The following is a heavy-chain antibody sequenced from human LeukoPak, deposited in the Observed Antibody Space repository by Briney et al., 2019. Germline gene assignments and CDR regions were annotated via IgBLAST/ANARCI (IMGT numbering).Heavy chain of an antibody. CDR2: ISYDENDK. V-gene: IGHV3-30-3*01. CDR3: ATNSPRIVGATTTLDY. D-gene: IGHD1-26*01. Sequence: PGGSLRLSCAASGFTFSSYAMHWVRQAPGKGLEWVAVISYDENDKYYADSVKGRFTISRDNSKNTLYLQMNSLRAEDTAVYYCATNSPRIVGATTTLDYWGQGTLVTVSS. J-gene: IGHJ4*02. CDR1: GFTFSSYA.